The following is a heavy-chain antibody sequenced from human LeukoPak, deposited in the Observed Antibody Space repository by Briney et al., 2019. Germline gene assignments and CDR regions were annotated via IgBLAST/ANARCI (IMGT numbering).Heavy chain of an antibody. Sequence: GGSLRLSCAASGFKFASYAIHWVRQAPGKGLEWVAVISYDGSNKYYADSVKGRFTISRDNSKNTLYLQMNSLRAEDTAVYYCARDGDYGDYPDYWGQGTLVTVSS. CDR1: GFKFASYA. J-gene: IGHJ4*02. CDR3: ARDGDYGDYPDY. D-gene: IGHD4-17*01. V-gene: IGHV3-30-3*01. CDR2: ISYDGSNK.